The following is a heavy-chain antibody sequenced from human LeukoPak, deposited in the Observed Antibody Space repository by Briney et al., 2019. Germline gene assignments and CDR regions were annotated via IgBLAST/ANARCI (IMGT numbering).Heavy chain of an antibody. CDR3: VRDQTTVTTFHAFDI. Sequence: GGSLRLSCAASAFTFSNYAMSWVRQAPGKGLEWVSVISYDVNNKYYANSVKGRFTISRDNFKNTLYLQMNSLRAEDTAVYYCVRDQTTVTTFHAFDIWGQGTMVTVSS. V-gene: IGHV3-30-3*01. D-gene: IGHD4-17*01. CDR2: ISYDVNNK. J-gene: IGHJ3*02. CDR1: AFTFSNYA.